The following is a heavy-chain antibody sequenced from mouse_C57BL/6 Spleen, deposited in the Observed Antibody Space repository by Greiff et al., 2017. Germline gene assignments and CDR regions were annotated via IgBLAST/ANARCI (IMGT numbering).Heavy chain of an antibody. CDR1: GFTFISYC. CDR3: ASYDYGRDYFDY. Sequence: QVQLQQPGAELVKPGASVKMSCKASGFTFISYCITWVKQRPGHGLEWIGYINPCSGTTDYNENFKSKATLTVYTSSSTAYMQLSSLTSEDSAVYYGASYDYGRDYFDYWGQGTTLTVSS. CDR2: INPCSGTT. J-gene: IGHJ2*01. D-gene: IGHD1-1*01. V-gene: IGHV1-55*01.